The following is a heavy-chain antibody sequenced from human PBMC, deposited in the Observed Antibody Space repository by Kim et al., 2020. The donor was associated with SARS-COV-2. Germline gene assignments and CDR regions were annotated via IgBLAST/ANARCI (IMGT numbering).Heavy chain of an antibody. V-gene: IGHV3-66*01. Sequence: GSLRLSCAASGLTVSNHYISWVRQAPGKGLEWGAVFYSSEDTGNAYYADPVKGRFTVSRDDSKNTVGLQMNSLRVEDTGMYYCAREQRPALYYGEDVWGQGTTVTVSS. J-gene: IGHJ6*02. CDR3: AREQRPALYYGEDV. D-gene: IGHD6-25*01. CDR2: FYSSEDTGNA. CDR1: GLTVSNHY.